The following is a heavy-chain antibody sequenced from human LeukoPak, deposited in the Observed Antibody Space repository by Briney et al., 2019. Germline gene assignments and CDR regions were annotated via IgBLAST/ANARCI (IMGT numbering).Heavy chain of an antibody. CDR3: ARLPGLYGDYDYYYYGMDV. CDR2: IYYSGST. J-gene: IGHJ6*02. Sequence: SETLSLTCTVSGGSISSYYWSWIRQPPGKELEWIGYIYYSGSTNYNPSLKSRVTISVDTSKNQFSQKLSSVTAADTAVYYCARLPGLYGDYDYYYYGMDVWGQGTTVTVSS. D-gene: IGHD4-17*01. CDR1: GGSISSYY. V-gene: IGHV4-59*01.